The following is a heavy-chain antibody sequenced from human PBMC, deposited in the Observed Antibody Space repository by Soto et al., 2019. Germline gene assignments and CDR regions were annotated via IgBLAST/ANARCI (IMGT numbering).Heavy chain of an antibody. V-gene: IGHV4-31*03. D-gene: IGHD3-9*01. CDR1: GGSISSGGYY. CDR3: ARVGDILPGYWHLDY. CDR2: IYYSGST. Sequence: QVQLQESGPGLVKPSQTLSLTCTVSGGSISSGGYYWSWIRQHPGKGLEWIGYIYYSGSTYYNPSLKSRVTMSVDTSKNQFSLKLSSVTAADTAVYYCARVGDILPGYWHLDYWGQGTLVTVSS. J-gene: IGHJ4*02.